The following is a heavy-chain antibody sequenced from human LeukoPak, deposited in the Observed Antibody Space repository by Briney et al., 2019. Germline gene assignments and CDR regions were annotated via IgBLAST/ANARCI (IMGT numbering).Heavy chain of an antibody. Sequence: WEINHSGSTNYNPSLKSRVTISVDTSKNQFSLKLSSVTAADTAVYYCARDNSGSYPLDYWGQGTLVTVSS. J-gene: IGHJ4*02. CDR3: ARDNSGSYPLDY. CDR2: INHSGST. V-gene: IGHV4-34*01. D-gene: IGHD1-26*01.